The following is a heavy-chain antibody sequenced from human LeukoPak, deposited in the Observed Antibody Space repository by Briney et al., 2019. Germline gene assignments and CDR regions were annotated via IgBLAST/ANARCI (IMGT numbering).Heavy chain of an antibody. CDR1: AGSFISSSHH. J-gene: IGHJ5*01. Sequence: SETLSLTCTVSAGSFISSSHHWGWIHQSPGKGLEWIGTVYYGRTTYYNPSLDGRVTISLDTSANHFSLQLNFVTAADTAVYYCVRHDGRGGATMGAFDSWGQGSLVTVSS. CDR3: VRHDGRGGATMGAFDS. V-gene: IGHV4-39*01. CDR2: VYYGRTT. D-gene: IGHD5-12*01.